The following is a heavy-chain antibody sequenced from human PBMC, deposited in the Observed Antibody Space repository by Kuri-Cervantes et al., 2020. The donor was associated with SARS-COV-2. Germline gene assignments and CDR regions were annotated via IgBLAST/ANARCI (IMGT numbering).Heavy chain of an antibody. CDR2: ISYDGSNK. CDR1: GFTFSSYG. CDR3: AKLASHSGLYYYYGMDV. Sequence: GESLKISCAASGFTFSSYGMHWVRQAPGKGLEWVGVISYDGSNKYYADSVKGRFTISRDNSKNTLDLQMNSLRAEDTAVHYCAKLASHSGLYYYYGMDVWGQGTTVTVSS. J-gene: IGHJ6*02. V-gene: IGHV3-30*18. D-gene: IGHD2-21*01.